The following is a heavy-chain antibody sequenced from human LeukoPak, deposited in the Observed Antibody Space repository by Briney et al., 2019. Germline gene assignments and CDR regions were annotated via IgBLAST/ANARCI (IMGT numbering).Heavy chain of an antibody. J-gene: IGHJ4*02. D-gene: IGHD3-3*01. Sequence: VQPGGSLRLSCAASGFIFSSYWMHWVRQAPGKGLVWVSRINSDGSSTSYADSVKGRFTISRDSAKNTLYLQMNSLRAEDTAVYYCARVTIFGVVATFDYWGQGTLVTVSS. CDR1: GFIFSSYW. CDR3: ARVTIFGVVATFDY. CDR2: INSDGSST. V-gene: IGHV3-74*01.